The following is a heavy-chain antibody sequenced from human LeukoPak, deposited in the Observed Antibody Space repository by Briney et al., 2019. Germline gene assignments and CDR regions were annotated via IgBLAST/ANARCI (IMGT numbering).Heavy chain of an antibody. CDR3: LSSSWYGEDY. CDR1: GFTFSSYG. Sequence: GGSLRLSCAASGFTFSSYGMHWVRQAPGKGLEGVAVISYDGSNKYYADSVKGRFTISRDNSKNTLYLQMNSLRAEDTAVYYCLSSSWYGEDYWGQGTLVTVSS. J-gene: IGHJ4*02. D-gene: IGHD6-13*01. CDR2: ISYDGSNK. V-gene: IGHV3-30*03.